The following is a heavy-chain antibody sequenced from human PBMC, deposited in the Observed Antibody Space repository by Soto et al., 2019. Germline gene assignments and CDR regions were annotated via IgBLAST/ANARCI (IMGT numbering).Heavy chain of an antibody. J-gene: IGHJ4*02. CDR3: ARGPNGDYGFDD. V-gene: IGHV4-59*01. CDR2: IYYSGST. D-gene: IGHD4-17*01. Sequence: LSLTCTVSGGSISSYYWSWIRQPPGKGLEWIGYIYYSGSTNYNPSLKSRVTISVDTSKNQFSLKLSSVTAADTAVYYCARGPNGDYGFDDWGQGTLVTVSS. CDR1: GGSISSYY.